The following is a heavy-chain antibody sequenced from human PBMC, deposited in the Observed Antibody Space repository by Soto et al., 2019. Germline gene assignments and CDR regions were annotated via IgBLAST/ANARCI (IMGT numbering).Heavy chain of an antibody. Sequence: SETLSLTCTVSGGSINNSSYSWGWIRQPPGKGLEWIGTFYYSGSTYYNPSLKSRVTISVDTSKNQFSLKLSSVTAADTAVYYCARSHIVPRLFLYPSDSCGQGPLVTVSS. CDR3: ARSHIVPRLFLYPSDS. V-gene: IGHV4-39*01. CDR1: GGSINNSSYS. J-gene: IGHJ4*02. D-gene: IGHD5-12*01. CDR2: FYYSGST.